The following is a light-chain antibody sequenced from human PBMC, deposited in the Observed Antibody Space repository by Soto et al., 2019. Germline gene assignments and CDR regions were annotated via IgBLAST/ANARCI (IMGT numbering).Light chain of an antibody. Sequence: AIQLTQSPSSLSASVGDRVTITCRASRGIASSLAWYQQKPGKAPKLLIYDASTRATGIPARFSGSGSGTEFTLTISSLQSEDFAVYYCQQYNNWPRTFGQGTKVEIK. J-gene: IGKJ1*01. V-gene: IGKV1D-13*01. CDR1: RGIASS. CDR2: DAS. CDR3: QQYNNWPRT.